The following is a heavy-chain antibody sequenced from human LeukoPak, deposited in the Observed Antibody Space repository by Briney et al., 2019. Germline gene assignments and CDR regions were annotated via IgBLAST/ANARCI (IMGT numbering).Heavy chain of an antibody. D-gene: IGHD5-24*01. Sequence: SETLSLTCTVSGGSIINGSYYWSWIRQPAGKALEWIGRIYTSGSTNYSPSLKSRVTMSVDTSKNQFSLKLSSVTAADTAVYYCAGDSLRDYYMDVWGRGTTVTVSS. J-gene: IGHJ6*03. V-gene: IGHV4-61*02. CDR1: GGSIINGSYY. CDR2: IYTSGST. CDR3: AGDSLRDYYMDV.